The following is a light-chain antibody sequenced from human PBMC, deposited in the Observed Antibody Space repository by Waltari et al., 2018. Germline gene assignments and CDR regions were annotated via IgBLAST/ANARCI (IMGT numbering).Light chain of an antibody. CDR3: HQYNDWPPT. V-gene: IGKV3-15*01. CDR2: RAA. Sequence: LPPLATHCLRPPFAWPQQTPGPAPRLLIYRAAVRATDIPARFSGSGSGTEFTLTISSLQSEDFAVYYCHQYNDWPPTFGQGTTVEIK. CDR1: HCLRPP. J-gene: IGKJ1*01.